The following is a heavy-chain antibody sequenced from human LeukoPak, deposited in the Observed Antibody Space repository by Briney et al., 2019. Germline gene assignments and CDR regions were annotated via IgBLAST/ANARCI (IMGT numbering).Heavy chain of an antibody. CDR3: ARDRSGTGVYYYFDY. D-gene: IGHD1-1*01. V-gene: IGHV3-30-3*01. Sequence: PGGSLRLSCAASGFTFSSYAMHWVRQAPGKGLEWVAVISYDGSNKYYADSVKGRFTISRDNSKNTLYLQMNNLRAEDTAVYYCARDRSGTGVYYYFDYWGQGTLVTVSS. J-gene: IGHJ4*02. CDR1: GFTFSSYA. CDR2: ISYDGSNK.